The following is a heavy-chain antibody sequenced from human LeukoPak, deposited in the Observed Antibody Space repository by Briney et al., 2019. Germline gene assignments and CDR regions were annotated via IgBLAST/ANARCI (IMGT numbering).Heavy chain of an antibody. D-gene: IGHD3-22*01. V-gene: IGHV3-23*01. CDR1: GFTFSSYA. Sequence: GGSLRLSCAASGFTFSSYAMSWVRQAPGKGLEWVSAISGSGGSTYYADSVKSRFTISRDNSKNTLYLQMNSLRAEDTAVYYCARDGYYYDSSGYYYNRDYWGQGTLVTVSS. CDR3: ARDGYYYDSSGYYYNRDY. CDR2: ISGSGGST. J-gene: IGHJ4*02.